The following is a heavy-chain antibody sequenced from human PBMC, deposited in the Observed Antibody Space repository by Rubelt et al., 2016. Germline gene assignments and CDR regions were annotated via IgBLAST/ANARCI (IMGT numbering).Heavy chain of an antibody. J-gene: IGHJ4*02. CDR2: INHSGST. CDR3: AREWYDQEDYFGY. V-gene: IGHV4-34*01. D-gene: IGHD1-14*01. Sequence: QVQLQQWGAGLLKPSETLSLTCAVYGESFSGYYWSWIRQPPGKGLEWIGEINHSGSTNYNPSLKSRVTISVDTSKNQFSLKLSAVTAADTAVYYCAREWYDQEDYFGYWGQGTLVTVSS. CDR1: GESFSGYY.